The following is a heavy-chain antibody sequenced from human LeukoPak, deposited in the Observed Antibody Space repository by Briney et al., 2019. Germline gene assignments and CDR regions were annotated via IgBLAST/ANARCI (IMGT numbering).Heavy chain of an antibody. V-gene: IGHV4-4*02. CDR1: GGSISSSNW. CDR2: IYHSGST. J-gene: IGHJ4*02. D-gene: IGHD4-17*01. Sequence: PSESLSLTCAVSGGSISSSNWWSWVRPPPGKGLEWIGEIYHSGSTNYNPSLKSRVTISVDKSKNQFSLKLSSVTAADTAVYYCARAPWTTVTTAYDSTFDYWGQGTLVTVSS. CDR3: ARAPWTTVTTAYDSTFDY.